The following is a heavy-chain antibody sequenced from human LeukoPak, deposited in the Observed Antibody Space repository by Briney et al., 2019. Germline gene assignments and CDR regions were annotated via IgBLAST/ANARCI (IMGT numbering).Heavy chain of an antibody. CDR1: GFTFSSYA. D-gene: IGHD6-13*01. Sequence: PGGSLRLSCAASGFTFSSYAMSWVRQAPGKGLEWVSAISGSGGSTYYADSVKGRFTISRDNSKNTLYLQMTSLRAEDTAVYYCAKDGRYSSNWSFDYWGQGTLVTVSS. J-gene: IGHJ4*02. CDR3: AKDGRYSSNWSFDY. V-gene: IGHV3-23*01. CDR2: ISGSGGST.